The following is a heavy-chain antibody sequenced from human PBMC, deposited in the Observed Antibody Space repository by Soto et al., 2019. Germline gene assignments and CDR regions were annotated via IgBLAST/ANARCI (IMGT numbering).Heavy chain of an antibody. CDR2: IYYSGST. V-gene: IGHV4-59*01. D-gene: IGHD2-2*01. CDR1: GGSISSYY. CDR3: ARAPQLASYYFDY. J-gene: IGHJ4*02. Sequence: SETLSLTCTVSGGSISSYYWSWIRQPPGKGLEWIGYIYYSGSTNYNPSLKSRVTISVDTSKNQFSLKLSSVTAADTAVYYCARAPQLASYYFDYWGQGTLVTVSS.